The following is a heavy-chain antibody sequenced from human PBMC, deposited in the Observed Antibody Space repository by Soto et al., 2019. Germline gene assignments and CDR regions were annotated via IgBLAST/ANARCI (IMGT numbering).Heavy chain of an antibody. CDR2: TYYRSRWYN. CDR3: AREVPDYVSSDSYLDY. CDR1: GDSVSGNSAA. J-gene: IGHJ4*02. V-gene: IGHV6-1*01. D-gene: IGHD6-19*01. Sequence: SQTLSLTCAISGDSVSGNSAAWNWIRQSPSRGLEWLGRTYYRSRWYNDYAVSVKSRITVTPDTSKNQFSLHLNSVTPEDTAVYYCAREVPDYVSSDSYLDYWGQAALVTVSS.